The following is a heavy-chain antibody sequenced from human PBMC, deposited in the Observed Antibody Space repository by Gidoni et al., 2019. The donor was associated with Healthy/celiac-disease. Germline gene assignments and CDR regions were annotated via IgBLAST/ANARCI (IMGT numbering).Heavy chain of an antibody. Sequence: EYAESVKGRFTISRDDSKSIAYLKMNSLKTEDTAVYDCTRDPPHYGDYGGSAFDIWGQGTMVTVSS. J-gene: IGHJ3*02. CDR3: TRDPPHYGDYGGSAFDI. D-gene: IGHD4-17*01. V-gene: IGHV3-49*02.